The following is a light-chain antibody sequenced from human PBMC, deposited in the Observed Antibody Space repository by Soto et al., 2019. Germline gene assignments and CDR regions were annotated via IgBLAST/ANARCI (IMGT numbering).Light chain of an antibody. CDR3: QQRSNWPLT. CDR1: QSISIY. CDR2: DAS. V-gene: IGKV3-11*01. Sequence: IVLTQSPATLSLSPWERATLTCRASQSISIYLAGSQQKPGQAPRLLIYDASTRATGIPARVSGSGAGTDVTLTSSRLEPEDFAVDYCQQRSNWPLTFGQGTRLEIK. J-gene: IGKJ5*01.